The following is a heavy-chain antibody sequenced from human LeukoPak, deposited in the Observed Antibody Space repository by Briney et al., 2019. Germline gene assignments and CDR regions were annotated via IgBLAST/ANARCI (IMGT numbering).Heavy chain of an antibody. D-gene: IGHD3-3*01. Sequence: ASVKVSCKASGYTFTGYYMHWVRQAPGRGLEWMGWINPNSGGTNYAQKFQGRVTMTRDTSISTAYMELSRLRSDDTAVYYCARDGVYSPQGGYYYYGMDVWGQGTTVTVSS. CDR1: GYTFTGYY. J-gene: IGHJ6*02. CDR3: ARDGVYSPQGGYYYYGMDV. V-gene: IGHV1-2*02. CDR2: INPNSGGT.